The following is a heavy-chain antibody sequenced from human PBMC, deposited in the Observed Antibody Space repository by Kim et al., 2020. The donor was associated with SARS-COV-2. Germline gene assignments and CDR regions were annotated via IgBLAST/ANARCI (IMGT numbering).Heavy chain of an antibody. D-gene: IGHD6-13*01. CDR3: ASDRGIAAAGYYFDY. CDR1: GFTFSSYG. Sequence: GGSLRLSCAASGFTFSSYGMHWVRQAPGKGLEWVAVISYDGSNKYYADSVKGRFTISRDNSKNTLYLQMNSLRAEVTAVYYCASDRGIAAAGYYFDYWG. V-gene: IGHV3-33*05. J-gene: IGHJ4*01. CDR2: ISYDGSNK.